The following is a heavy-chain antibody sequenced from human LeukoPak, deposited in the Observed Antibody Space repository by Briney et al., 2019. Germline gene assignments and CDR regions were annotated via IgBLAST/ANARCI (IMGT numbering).Heavy chain of an antibody. D-gene: IGHD6-25*01. V-gene: IGHV1-69*13. CDR3: TRVAARNWFDP. J-gene: IGHJ5*02. Sequence: GASLKVSCKASGGTFSSYAISWVRQAPGQGLEWMGGIIPIFGTANYAQKFQGRVAITADESTSTAYMELSSLRSEDTAVYYCTRVAARNWFDPWGQGTLVTVSS. CDR2: IIPIFGTA. CDR1: GGTFSSYA.